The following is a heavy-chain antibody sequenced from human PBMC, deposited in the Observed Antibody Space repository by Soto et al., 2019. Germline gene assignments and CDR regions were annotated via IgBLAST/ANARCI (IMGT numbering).Heavy chain of an antibody. Sequence: GGALILSCAASGFSVRTNYMSWFRQAPGKGLDWVSVFESGGSIYYADSMKGRFTISRDNAKTSLYLQMNSLRVEDTAVYYCARDLSRHGDYVDCWGQGTLVTVSS. D-gene: IGHD4-17*01. V-gene: IGHV3-53*01. J-gene: IGHJ4*02. CDR1: GFSVRTNY. CDR3: ARDLSRHGDYVDC. CDR2: FESGGSI.